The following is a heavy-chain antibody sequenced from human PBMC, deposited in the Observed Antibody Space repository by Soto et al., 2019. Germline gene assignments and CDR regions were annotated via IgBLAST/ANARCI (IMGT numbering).Heavy chain of an antibody. Sequence: GESLKISCKGSGYTFTTYWIGWVRQMPGKGLEWTGIIYPRDSDTRYSPSFQGQVTISADKSISTAYLQWSSLKASDTAIYYCARRPNTLNYYAMDVWGQGTTVTVSS. J-gene: IGHJ6*02. CDR3: ARRPNTLNYYAMDV. CDR1: GYTFTTYW. CDR2: IYPRDSDT. D-gene: IGHD3-9*01. V-gene: IGHV5-51*01.